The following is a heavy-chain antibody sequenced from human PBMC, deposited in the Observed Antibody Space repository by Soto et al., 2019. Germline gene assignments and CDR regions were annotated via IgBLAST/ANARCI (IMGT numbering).Heavy chain of an antibody. V-gene: IGHV1-3*01. CDR2: INAGNGNT. CDR1: GYTFTSYA. D-gene: IGHD6-19*01. CDR3: MSGWFSQGDYFDY. Sequence: GASVKVSCKASGYTFTSYAMHWVRQAPGQRLEWMGWINAGNGNTKYSQKFQGRVTITRDTSASTAYMELSSLRSEDTAVYYCMSGWFSQGDYFDYWGQGTLVTVSS. J-gene: IGHJ4*02.